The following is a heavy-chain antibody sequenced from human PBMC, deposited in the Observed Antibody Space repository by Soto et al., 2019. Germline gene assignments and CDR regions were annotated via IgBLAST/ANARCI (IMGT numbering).Heavy chain of an antibody. V-gene: IGHV4-34*01. J-gene: IGHJ6*02. CDR1: GGSFSGYY. CDR2: INHSGST. D-gene: IGHD3-16*01. Sequence: PSETLSLTCAVYGGSFSGYYWSWIRQPPGKGLEWIGEINHSGSTNYNPSLKSRVTISVDTSKNQFSLKLSSVTAADTAVYCCAREGGGMDVWGQGTTVTVSS. CDR3: AREGGGMDV.